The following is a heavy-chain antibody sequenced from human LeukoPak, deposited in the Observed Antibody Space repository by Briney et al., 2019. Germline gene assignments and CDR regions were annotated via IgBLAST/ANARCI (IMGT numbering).Heavy chain of an antibody. V-gene: IGHV3-74*01. Sequence: PGGSLRLSCAPSGFTFSSYWMHWVRQAPGKGLVWVSRINTDGSSTIYADSVKGRFTISRDNAKHTLYLQMYSLRAEDTAVYYCARELFPLFDIWGQGTLVTVSS. CDR3: ARELFPLFDI. J-gene: IGHJ4*02. CDR1: GFTFSSYW. CDR2: INTDGSST.